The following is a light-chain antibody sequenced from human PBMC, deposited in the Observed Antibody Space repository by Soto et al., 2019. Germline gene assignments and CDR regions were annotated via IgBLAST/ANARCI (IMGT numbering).Light chain of an antibody. Sequence: QSALTQPPSASGSPGQSVTISCTGTKNDIGVYDFVSWYQHHPGKAPRLIIYEVVQRPSGVPDRFSGSKSGSTASLTVSGLQAADEADYYCVSFAGGTYVFGTGTKSPS. CDR1: KNDIGVYDF. V-gene: IGLV2-8*01. CDR2: EVV. CDR3: VSFAGGTYV. J-gene: IGLJ1*01.